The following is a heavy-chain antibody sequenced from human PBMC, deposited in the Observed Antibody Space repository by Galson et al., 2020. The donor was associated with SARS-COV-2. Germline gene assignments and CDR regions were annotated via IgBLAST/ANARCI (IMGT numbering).Heavy chain of an antibody. CDR2: ITTSGTST. D-gene: IGHD2-2*01. J-gene: IGHJ2*01. CDR1: GFTFSTYP. CDR3: AKGRVPAAFKWFDL. V-gene: IGHV3-23*01. Sequence: TGGSLRLPCAASGFTFSTYPMSWVRKAQGRGLEWVSTITTSGTSTYYADSVTGRFTISRDNSKNTLYLQMNSLTAEDTAVYYCAKGRVPAAFKWFDLWGRGTLVTVSS.